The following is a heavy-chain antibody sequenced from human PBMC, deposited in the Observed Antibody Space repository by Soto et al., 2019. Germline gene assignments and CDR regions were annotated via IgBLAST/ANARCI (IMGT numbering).Heavy chain of an antibody. J-gene: IGHJ3*02. D-gene: IGHD3-3*01. CDR3: AKDARITIFGVVIIVPLDAFDI. V-gene: IGHV3-23*01. Sequence: GGSLRLSCAASGFTFSSYAMSWVRQAPGKGLEWVSAISGSGGSTYYADSVKGRFTISRDNSKNTLYLQMNSLRAEDTAVYYCAKDARITIFGVVIIVPLDAFDIWGQGTMVTVSS. CDR1: GFTFSSYA. CDR2: ISGSGGST.